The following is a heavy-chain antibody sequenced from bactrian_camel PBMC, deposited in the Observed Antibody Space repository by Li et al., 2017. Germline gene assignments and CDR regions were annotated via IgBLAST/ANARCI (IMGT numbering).Heavy chain of an antibody. V-gene: IGHV3S40*01. CDR2: ISFGGTTT. CDR1: GFTFTDYG. CDR3: ARGALVSFRELAF. J-gene: IGHJ4*01. Sequence: DVQLVESGGDVVNPGGSLRLSCAASGFTFTDYGMSWVRQAHGMGLEWVSGISFGGTTTAVTDAAQGRFTISRDNTNNILYLQLDSLKTEDTAMYFCARGALVSFRELAFWGQGTQVTVS. D-gene: IGHD6*01.